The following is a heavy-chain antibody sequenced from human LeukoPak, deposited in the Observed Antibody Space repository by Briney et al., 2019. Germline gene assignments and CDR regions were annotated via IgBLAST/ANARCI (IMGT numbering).Heavy chain of an antibody. CDR2: TYYRSKWYN. CDR1: GDSVSSNSAA. CDR3: ARAQYYYDSSGYYPFDP. V-gene: IGHV6-1*01. D-gene: IGHD3-22*01. Sequence: SQTLSLTCAISGDSVSSNSAAWNWIRQSPSRGLEWLGRTYYRSKWYNDYAVSVKSRITINPDTSKNQFSLQLNSVTPAGTAVYYCARAQYYYDSSGYYPFDPWGQGTLVAVSS. J-gene: IGHJ5*02.